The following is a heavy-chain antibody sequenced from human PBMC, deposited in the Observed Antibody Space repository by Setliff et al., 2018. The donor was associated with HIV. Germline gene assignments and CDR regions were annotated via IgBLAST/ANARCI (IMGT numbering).Heavy chain of an antibody. D-gene: IGHD3-10*01. CDR3: ARPALGIGGGSRFDNW. J-gene: IGHJ5*01. Sequence: SENLSLTCTVSGGSISTGGYYWSWIRQHPGKGLEWIGYIYNSGSTYYNPSLRSRVSISLDTSKNQFSLKLSSVTAADTAVYYCARPALGIGGGSRFDNW. CDR2: IYNSGST. CDR1: GGSISTGGYY. V-gene: IGHV4-31*03.